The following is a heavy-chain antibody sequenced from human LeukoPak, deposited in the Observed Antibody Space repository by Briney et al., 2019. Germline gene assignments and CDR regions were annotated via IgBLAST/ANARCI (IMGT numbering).Heavy chain of an antibody. Sequence: SETLSLTCTVSGYSMSSGYYWGWIRQPPGKGLQWIGSIFHSGNSYYNPSLKSRVTISVDTSKNQFSLKVNSVTAADTAVYYCAREHVEMATSYWGQGTLVTVSS. CDR1: GYSMSSGYY. J-gene: IGHJ4*02. CDR3: AREHVEMATSY. D-gene: IGHD5-24*01. CDR2: IFHSGNS. V-gene: IGHV4-38-2*02.